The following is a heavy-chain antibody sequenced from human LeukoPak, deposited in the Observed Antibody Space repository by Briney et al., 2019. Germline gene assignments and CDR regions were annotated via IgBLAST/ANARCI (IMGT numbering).Heavy chain of an antibody. CDR3: ARRRVLTGYDRSYYYYYMDV. CDR2: IYYSGST. V-gene: IGHV4-59*01. D-gene: IGHD3-9*01. Sequence: PSETLSLTCTVSGGSISSYYWSWIRQPPGKGLEWIGYIYYSGSTNYNPSLKSRVTISVDTSKNQFSLKLSSVTAADTAVYYCARRRVLTGYDRSYYYYYMDVWGKGTTVTVSS. J-gene: IGHJ6*03. CDR1: GGSISSYY.